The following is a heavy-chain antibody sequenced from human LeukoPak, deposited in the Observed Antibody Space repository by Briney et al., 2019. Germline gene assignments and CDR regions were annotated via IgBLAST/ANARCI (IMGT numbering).Heavy chain of an antibody. V-gene: IGHV3-23*01. Sequence: GGSLRLSCAASGLTFSSYAMSWVRQAPGKGLEWVSAIGGSGSSTYYAGSVKGRFTISRDNSKNTLYLQMNSLRAEDTAVYYCAKSDTSGPTAHDYWGQGTPVTVSS. J-gene: IGHJ4*02. CDR2: IGGSGSST. CDR1: GLTFSSYA. CDR3: AKSDTSGPTAHDY. D-gene: IGHD3-22*01.